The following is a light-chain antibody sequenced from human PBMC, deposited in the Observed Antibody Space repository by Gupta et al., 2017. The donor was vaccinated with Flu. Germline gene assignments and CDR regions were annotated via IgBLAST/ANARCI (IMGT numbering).Light chain of an antibody. CDR2: EVS. V-gene: IGLV2-14*01. J-gene: IGLJ1*01. Sequence: QSALTQPASVSGSPGPSITISCTGTSSDVGAFNYVSWYQQHPGKAPKFIIYEVSNRPSGVSDRFSGSKSGNTASLTISGLQTEDEADYYCFSYTTRTTPYVFGTGTKVTVL. CDR1: SSDVGAFNY. CDR3: FSYTTRTTPYV.